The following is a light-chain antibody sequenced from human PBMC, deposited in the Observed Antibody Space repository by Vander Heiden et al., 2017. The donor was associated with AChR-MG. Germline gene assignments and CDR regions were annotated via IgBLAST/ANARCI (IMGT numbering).Light chain of an antibody. CDR1: SSDVGGYNS. CDR3: CSYAGGYTWL. CDR2: DVT. Sequence: QSALTQPRSVSGSPGQSVTLTCTGTSSDVGGYNSVSWYQQHPGKAPKMIIFDVTERPAGVPDRFSGSKADNTASLTISGLQAEDEADYHCCSYAGGYTWLFGGGTKVTV. J-gene: IGLJ2*01. V-gene: IGLV2-11*01.